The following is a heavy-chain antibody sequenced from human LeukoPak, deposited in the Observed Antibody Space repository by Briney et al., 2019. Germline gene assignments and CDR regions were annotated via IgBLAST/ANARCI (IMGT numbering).Heavy chain of an antibody. CDR2: ISSSGGST. V-gene: IGHV3-23*01. D-gene: IGHD1-20*01. CDR1: GFTVSSSY. CDR3: AKKMSITAASQVDY. Sequence: GGSLRLSCAASGFTVSSSYMSWVRQAPGKGLEWVSAISSSGGSTDYTDSVKGRFTISRDNSKNTLYLQMNSLRAEDTAVYYCAKKMSITAASQVDYWGQGTLVTVSS. J-gene: IGHJ4*02.